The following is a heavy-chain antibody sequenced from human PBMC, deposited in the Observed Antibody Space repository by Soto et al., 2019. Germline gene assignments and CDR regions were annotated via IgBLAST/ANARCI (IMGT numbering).Heavy chain of an antibody. J-gene: IGHJ6*02. D-gene: IGHD6-13*01. CDR2: IWYDGSNK. Sequence: QVPLVESGGGVVQPGRSLRLSCAASGFTFSSYGMHWVRQAPGKGLEWVAVIWYDGSNKYYADSVKGRFTISRDNSKNTLYLQMNSLRAEDTAVYYCASALIAAAGHNYYYGMDVWGQGTTVTVSS. CDR3: ASALIAAAGHNYYYGMDV. CDR1: GFTFSSYG. V-gene: IGHV3-33*01.